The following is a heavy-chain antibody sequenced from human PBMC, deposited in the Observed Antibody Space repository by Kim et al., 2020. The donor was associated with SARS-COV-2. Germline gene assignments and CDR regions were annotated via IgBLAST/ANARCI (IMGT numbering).Heavy chain of an antibody. V-gene: IGHV3-30-3*01. J-gene: IGHJ4*02. D-gene: IGHD3-3*01. CDR2: ISYDGSNK. Sequence: GGSLRLSCAASGFTFSSYAMHWVRQAPGKGLEWVAVISYDGSNKYYADSVKGRFTISRDNSKNTLYLQMNSLRAEDTAVYYCARGGTGRLGFLELYFDYWGQGTLVTVSS. CDR1: GFTFSSYA. CDR3: ARGGTGRLGFLELYFDY.